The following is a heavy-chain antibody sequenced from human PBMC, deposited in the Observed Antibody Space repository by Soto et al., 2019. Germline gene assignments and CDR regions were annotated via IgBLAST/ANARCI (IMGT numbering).Heavy chain of an antibody. CDR2: IYYSGST. J-gene: IGHJ4*02. CDR3: ARGPRGTTVTTYYFDY. CDR1: GGSISSCY. Sequence: SETLSLTCTVSGGSISSCYWSWIRQPPGKGLEWIGYIYYSGSTNYNPSLKSRVTISVDTSKNQFSLKLSSVTAADTAVYYCARGPRGTTVTTYYFDYWGQGTLVTVS. D-gene: IGHD4-17*01. V-gene: IGHV4-59*01.